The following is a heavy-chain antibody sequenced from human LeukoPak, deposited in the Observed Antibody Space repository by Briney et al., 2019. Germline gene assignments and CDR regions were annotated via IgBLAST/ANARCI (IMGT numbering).Heavy chain of an antibody. Sequence: PGGSLRLSCAASGFTFSNYWMTWVRQAPGKGLEWVANIKRDGSDKYCVDSVKGRFTISRDNAKNSLYLQMNSLRAEDTAVYYCTRGHRRRIVVVVAAPETDYWGQGTLVTVSS. CDR3: TRGHRRRIVVVVAAPETDY. V-gene: IGHV3-7*02. CDR1: GFTFSNYW. J-gene: IGHJ4*02. CDR2: IKRDGSDK. D-gene: IGHD2-15*01.